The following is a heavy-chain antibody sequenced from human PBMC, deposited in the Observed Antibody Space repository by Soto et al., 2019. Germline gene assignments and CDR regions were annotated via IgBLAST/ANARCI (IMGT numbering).Heavy chain of an antibody. D-gene: IGHD6-13*01. CDR3: ASFSSSSWQLYYYYGMDV. CDR1: GYTFTSYY. CDR2: INPSGGST. J-gene: IGHJ6*02. Sequence: ASVKVSCKASGYTFTSYYMHWVRQAPGQGLEWMGIINPSGGSTSYAQKFQGRVTMTRDTSTSTVYMELSSLRSEDTAVYYCASFSSSSWQLYYYYGMDVWGQGTTVTVSS. V-gene: IGHV1-46*01.